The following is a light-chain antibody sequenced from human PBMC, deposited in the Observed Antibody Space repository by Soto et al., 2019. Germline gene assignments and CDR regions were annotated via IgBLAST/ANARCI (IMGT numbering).Light chain of an antibody. Sequence: EIVMTQSPATLSVSPGERATLSCRASQSVSSNLAWYQQKPGQAPRLLIYGASTRATGIPARFSGSGSGTEFTLTISSLQSEDFAVYSCQQYNNWPPLTFGGGTKADI. CDR2: GAS. J-gene: IGKJ4*01. V-gene: IGKV3-15*01. CDR1: QSVSSN. CDR3: QQYNNWPPLT.